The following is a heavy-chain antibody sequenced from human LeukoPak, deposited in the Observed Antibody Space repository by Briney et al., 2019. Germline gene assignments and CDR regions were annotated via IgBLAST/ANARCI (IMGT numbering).Heavy chain of an antibody. CDR1: GGTFSGYY. CDR3: ARGEAQDY. V-gene: IGHV4-34*01. J-gene: IGHJ4*02. Sequence: SETLSLTCAVYGGTFSGYYWSWIRQPPGKGLEWIGEINHSGSTNYNPSLKSRVTISVDTSKNQFSLKLSSVTAADTAVYYCARGEAQDYWGQGTLVTVSS. CDR2: INHSGST.